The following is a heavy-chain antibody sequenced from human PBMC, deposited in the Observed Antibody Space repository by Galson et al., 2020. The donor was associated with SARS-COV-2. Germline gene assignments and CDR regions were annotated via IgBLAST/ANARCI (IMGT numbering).Heavy chain of an antibody. CDR3: AHRLNSPAGWQTVDY. CDR1: GSSFSISGVG. V-gene: IGHV2-5*02. D-gene: IGHD6-19*01. J-gene: IGHJ4*02. Sequence: KMSGPTLVKPTQTLTLTCTFSGSSFSISGVGVGWIRQPPGKALEWLALIYWDNGVRYSPSLKSRLTITKDTSKNQVVLTMTNMDTVDTATYYCAHRLNSPAGWQTVDYWGQGILVTVSS. CDR2: IYWDNGV.